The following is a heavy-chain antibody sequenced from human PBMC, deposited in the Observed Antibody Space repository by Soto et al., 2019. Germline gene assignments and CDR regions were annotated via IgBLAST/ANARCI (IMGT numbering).Heavy chain of an antibody. D-gene: IGHD3-10*01. Sequence: GGSLRLSCSVSGFTFSTYWMHWVRQAPGKGLVWVSRINPDGTTTNYADSVKGRFTISRDNAKSTLWLQMNSLRAEDTAVYYCVRAHEGVNDFWGRGALVTVSS. V-gene: IGHV3-74*01. CDR2: INPDGTTT. J-gene: IGHJ4*02. CDR3: VRAHEGVNDF. CDR1: GFTFSTYW.